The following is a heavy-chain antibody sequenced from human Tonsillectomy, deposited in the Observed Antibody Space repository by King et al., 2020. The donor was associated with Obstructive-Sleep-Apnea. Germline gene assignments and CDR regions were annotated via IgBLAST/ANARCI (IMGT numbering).Heavy chain of an antibody. J-gene: IGHJ5*02. Sequence: HVQLVESGGGVVQPGRSLRLSCAASGFTFSSYAIHWVRQAPGKGLEWVAVISYDGSNKYYADSVKGRFTISRDNSKNTLYLQMNSLRTEDTAVYYCASLIPRRNNWFDPWGQGTLVTVSS. CDR1: GFTFSSYA. D-gene: IGHD2-21*01. V-gene: IGHV3-30-3*01. CDR2: ISYDGSNK. CDR3: ASLIPRRNNWFDP.